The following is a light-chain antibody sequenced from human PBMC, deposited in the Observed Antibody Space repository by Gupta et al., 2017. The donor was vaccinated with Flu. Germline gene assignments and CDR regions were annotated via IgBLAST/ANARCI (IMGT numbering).Light chain of an antibody. CDR1: SSDIGYYDY. V-gene: IGLV2-11*01. CDR2: DVT. Sequence: QSALTQPRSVPGSPGQSVPISCPGTSSDIGYYDYVSWFQQHPGKDPKLIIYDVTKRSSGVPARFSGSKAGYTASLTISGVQAEDEADYHCCSFAGSYTVVLGGGTKLTVL. J-gene: IGLJ2*01. CDR3: CSFAGSYTVV.